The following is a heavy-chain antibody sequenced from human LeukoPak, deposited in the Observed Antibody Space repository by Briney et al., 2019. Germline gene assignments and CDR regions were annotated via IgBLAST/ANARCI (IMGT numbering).Heavy chain of an antibody. CDR3: AKDQSGRYYYYYYMDV. D-gene: IGHD2-15*01. V-gene: IGHV3-20*04. J-gene: IGHJ6*03. CDR1: GFTFDDYG. Sequence: GGSLRLSCAASGFTFDDYGMSWVRQAPGKGLEWVSGINWNGGSTGYADSVKGRFTISRDNSKNTLYLQMNSLRAEDTAVYYCAKDQSGRYYYYYYMDVWGKGTTVTVSS. CDR2: INWNGGST.